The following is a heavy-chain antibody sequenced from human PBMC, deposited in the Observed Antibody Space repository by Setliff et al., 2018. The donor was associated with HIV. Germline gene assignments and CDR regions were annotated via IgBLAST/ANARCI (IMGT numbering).Heavy chain of an antibody. CDR3: ARGSGWYETNNWFDP. V-gene: IGHV3-21*01. CDR1: GFTFSTYS. CDR2: ISSSSSYI. D-gene: IGHD6-19*01. Sequence: LRLSCEASGFTFSTYSMNWVRQAPGKGLEWVSSISSSSSYIYYADSVKGRFTISRDNAKNSLYLQMNSLRAEDAAVYYCARGSGWYETNNWFDPWGQGTLVTVSS. J-gene: IGHJ5*02.